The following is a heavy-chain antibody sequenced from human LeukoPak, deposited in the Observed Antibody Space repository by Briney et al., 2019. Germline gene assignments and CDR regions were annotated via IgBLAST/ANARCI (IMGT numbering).Heavy chain of an antibody. CDR3: ARDLTMYYYGSGSPRPLDY. CDR1: GGSFSGYY. D-gene: IGHD3-10*01. CDR2: ISSSGSTI. Sequence: LSLTCAVYGGSFSGYYWSWIRQAPGKGLEWVSYISSSGSTIYYADSVKGRFTISRDNAKNSLYLQMNSLRAEDTAVYYCARDLTMYYYGSGSPRPLDYWGQGTLVTVSS. J-gene: IGHJ4*02. V-gene: IGHV3-11*01.